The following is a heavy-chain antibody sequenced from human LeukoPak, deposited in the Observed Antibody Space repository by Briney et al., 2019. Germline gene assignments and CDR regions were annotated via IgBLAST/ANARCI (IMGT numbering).Heavy chain of an antibody. D-gene: IGHD3-10*01. V-gene: IGHV3-74*01. Sequence: GGTLRLSCVASGFTFSGYWMHWVRQPPGKGLVWVSRITSDGTSTTYADSVKGRFTITRDNAKNTLYLQMNSLRAEDTAVYYCARGRIGSSYYYFDYWGQGAVVIFSS. CDR2: ITSDGTST. J-gene: IGHJ4*02. CDR3: ARGRIGSSYYYFDY. CDR1: GFTFSGYW.